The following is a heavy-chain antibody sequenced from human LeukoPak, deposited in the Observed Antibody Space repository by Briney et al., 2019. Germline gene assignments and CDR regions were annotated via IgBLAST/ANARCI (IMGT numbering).Heavy chain of an antibody. J-gene: IGHJ4*02. V-gene: IGHV3-33*06. CDR3: AKATQWELLSFDC. CDR2: IWYDGSNK. CDR1: GFTFSSYG. Sequence: PGGSLRLSCAASGFTFSSYGMHWVRQAPGKGLEWVAVIWYDGSNKYYADSVKGRFTISRDNSKNTLYLQMNSLRAEDTAVYYCAKATQWELLSFDCWGQGTLVTVSS. D-gene: IGHD1-26*01.